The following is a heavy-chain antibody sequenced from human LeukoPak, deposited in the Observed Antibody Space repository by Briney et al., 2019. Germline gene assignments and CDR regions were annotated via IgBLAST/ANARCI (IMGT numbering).Heavy chain of an antibody. CDR1: GGTFSSYT. Sequence: ASVKVSCKASGGTFSSYTISWVRQAPGQGLEWMGRIIRILGIANYAQKFQGRVTITADKSTSTAYMELSSLRSEDTAVYYCARDGEISLWFDPWGQGTLVTVSS. CDR2: IIRILGIA. D-gene: IGHD7-27*01. CDR3: ARDGEISLWFDP. V-gene: IGHV1-69*04. J-gene: IGHJ5*02.